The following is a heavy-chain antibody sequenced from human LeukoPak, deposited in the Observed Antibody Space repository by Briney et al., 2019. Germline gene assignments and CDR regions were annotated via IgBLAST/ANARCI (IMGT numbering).Heavy chain of an antibody. D-gene: IGHD3-22*01. V-gene: IGHV1-18*01. Sequence: GASVKVSCKASGYTFTRHGISWVRRAPGQGLEWMGWISAYNGDTKYAQNFQGRVTITTDTSTTTAYMELRSLRSDDTAVYYCARDPSNTSGNYPYFDYWGQGTLVTVSS. CDR1: GYTFTRHG. CDR2: ISAYNGDT. CDR3: ARDPSNTSGNYPYFDY. J-gene: IGHJ4*02.